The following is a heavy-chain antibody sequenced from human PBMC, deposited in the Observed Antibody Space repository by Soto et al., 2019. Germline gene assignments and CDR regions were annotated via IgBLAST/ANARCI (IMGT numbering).Heavy chain of an antibody. V-gene: IGHV4-39*01. D-gene: IGHD5-12*01. CDR2: IYYSGST. CDR3: ARLRDEDSGYEYYFDY. J-gene: IGHJ4*02. Sequence: SETLSLTCTVSGGSISSSSYYWGWIRQPPGKGLEWIGSIYYSGSTYYNPSLKSRVTISVDTSKNQFSLKLSSVTAADTAVYYCARLRDEDSGYEYYFDYWGQGTLVTVSS. CDR1: GGSISSSSYY.